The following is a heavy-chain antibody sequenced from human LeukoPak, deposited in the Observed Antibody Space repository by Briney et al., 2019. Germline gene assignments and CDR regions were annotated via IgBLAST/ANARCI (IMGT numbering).Heavy chain of an antibody. CDR3: ARSQKSRFGELLRPFEY. Sequence: GGSLRLSCAASGFTFSSCGMHWVRQAPGKGLEWVAFIRYDGSNKYYADSVKGRFTISRDNSKNTLYLQMNSLRAEDTAVYYCARSQKSRFGELLRPFEYWGQGTLVTVSS. J-gene: IGHJ4*02. V-gene: IGHV3-30*02. D-gene: IGHD3-10*02. CDR2: IRYDGSNK. CDR1: GFTFSSCG.